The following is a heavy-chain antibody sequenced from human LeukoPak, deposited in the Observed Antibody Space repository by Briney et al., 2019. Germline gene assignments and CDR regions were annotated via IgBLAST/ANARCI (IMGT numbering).Heavy chain of an antibody. CDR3: AREGVVARDAFDI. J-gene: IGHJ3*02. CDR2: ISAYNGNT. Sequence: ASVKVSCKASGYRFTTYGLSWVRQAPGQGLEWMGWISAYNGNTNYAQKFQGRVIMTTDTSTSTAYIELWSLRSDDTAVYYCAREGVVARDAFDIWGQGTMVTVSS. V-gene: IGHV1-18*01. D-gene: IGHD2-15*01. CDR1: GYRFTTYG.